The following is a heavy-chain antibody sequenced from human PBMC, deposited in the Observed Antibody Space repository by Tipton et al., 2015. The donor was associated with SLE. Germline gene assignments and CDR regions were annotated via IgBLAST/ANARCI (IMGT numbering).Heavy chain of an antibody. CDR1: GFTFSNAW. V-gene: IGHV3-15*01. CDR2: IKSKTDGGTT. Sequence: QLVQSGGGVVQPGRSLRLSCAASGFTFSNAWMSWVRQAPGKGLEWVGRIKSKTDGGTTDYAAPVKGRFTISRDDSKNTLYLQMNSLKTEDTAVYYCVKSYYDILTGYYKWGQGTLVTVSS. J-gene: IGHJ4*02. CDR3: VKSYYDILTGYYK. D-gene: IGHD3-9*01.